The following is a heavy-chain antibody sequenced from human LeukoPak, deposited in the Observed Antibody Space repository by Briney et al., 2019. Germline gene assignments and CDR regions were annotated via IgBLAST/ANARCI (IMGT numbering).Heavy chain of an antibody. V-gene: IGHV3-30*02. Sequence: GGSLRLSCAAPGFTFSSYGMHWVREAPGKGREWVAFIRYDGSNKYYADSVKGRFTISRDNSKNTLYLQMNSLRAEDTAVYYCAKDWHSSGWYGYAEYFQHWGQGTLVTVSS. CDR3: AKDWHSSGWYGYAEYFQH. CDR1: GFTFSSYG. D-gene: IGHD6-19*01. CDR2: IRYDGSNK. J-gene: IGHJ1*01.